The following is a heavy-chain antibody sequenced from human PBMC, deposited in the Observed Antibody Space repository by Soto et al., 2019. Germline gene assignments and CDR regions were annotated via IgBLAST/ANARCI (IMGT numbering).Heavy chain of an antibody. CDR2: ISGSGGST. J-gene: IGHJ4*02. Sequence: GGSLRLSCAASGFTFSSYAMSWVRQAPGKGLEWVSAISGSGGSTYYADSVKGRFTISRDNSKNTLYLQMNSLRAEDTAVYYCAKDLPAHYDFWSGPDYWGQGTLVTVSS. V-gene: IGHV3-23*01. D-gene: IGHD3-3*01. CDR1: GFTFSSYA. CDR3: AKDLPAHYDFWSGPDY.